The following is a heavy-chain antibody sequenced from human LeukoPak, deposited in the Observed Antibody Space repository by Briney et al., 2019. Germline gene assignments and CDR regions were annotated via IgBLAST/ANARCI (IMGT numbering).Heavy chain of an antibody. CDR2: ISSSSSYI. V-gene: IGHV3-21*01. CDR3: ARGTYDILTGYSRASYGMDV. Sequence: GGSLRLSCAASGFTFSSYSMNWVRQAPGKGLEWVSSISSSSSYIYYADPVKGRFTISRDNAKNSLYLQMNSLRAEDTAVYYCARGTYDILTGYSRASYGMDVWGKGTTVTVSS. D-gene: IGHD3-9*01. J-gene: IGHJ6*04. CDR1: GFTFSSYS.